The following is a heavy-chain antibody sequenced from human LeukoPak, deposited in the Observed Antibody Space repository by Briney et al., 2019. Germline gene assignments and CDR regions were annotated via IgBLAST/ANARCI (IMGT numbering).Heavy chain of an antibody. Sequence: ASVKVSCKASGYTFTGYYMHWVRQAPGQGLEWMGWINPNSGGTDYAQKFQGRVTMARDTSISTAYMELSSLTSDDTAVYYCSRGRADGYSCYDFGDYWGQGTLVTVSS. CDR1: GYTFTGYY. CDR3: SRGRADGYSCYDFGDY. J-gene: IGHJ4*02. CDR2: INPNSGGT. D-gene: IGHD5-12*01. V-gene: IGHV1-2*02.